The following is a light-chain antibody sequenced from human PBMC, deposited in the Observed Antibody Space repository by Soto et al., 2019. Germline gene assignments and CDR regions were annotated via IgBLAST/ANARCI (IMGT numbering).Light chain of an antibody. V-gene: IGKV3-20*01. Sequence: VLTQAPGTRSVSPGERATLACRASQTVRNNYLAWYQQRHGKAPRLLIYGASTRDTGIPDRFSGSGSGTDFTLPLSRLESEDFPVYYCQQYGSSPRTFGQGTKVDIK. CDR2: GAS. CDR3: QQYGSSPRT. J-gene: IGKJ1*01. CDR1: QTVRNNY.